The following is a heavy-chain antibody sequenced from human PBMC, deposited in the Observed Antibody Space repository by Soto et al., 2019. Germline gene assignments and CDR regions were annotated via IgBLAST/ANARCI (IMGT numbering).Heavy chain of an antibody. Sequence: GGSLRLSCAASGFTVSGNYMSWVRQAPGKGLEWVSVIYTGGYTFYADSVKGRFTISRDNSKNTLYLQMNSLRAEDTAVYYCARDPRLSRSSGDAFDLWGQGTMVTGSS. J-gene: IGHJ3*01. D-gene: IGHD2-15*01. CDR3: ARDPRLSRSSGDAFDL. V-gene: IGHV3-53*01. CDR1: GFTVSGNY. CDR2: IYTGGYT.